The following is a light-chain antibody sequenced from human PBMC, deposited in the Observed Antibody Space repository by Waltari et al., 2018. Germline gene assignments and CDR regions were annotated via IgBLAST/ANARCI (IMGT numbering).Light chain of an antibody. J-gene: IGLJ2*01. CDR3: SSYISSSTLEL. CDR2: YVS. Sequence: SALTQPASVSGSPGQSITISCPGTSSDVGTYNYVSWYQQPPGKAPKLRLLYVSIRPPVVSTRFSGSKSGNTASPTISGLQAEDEAYYYCSSYISSSTLELFGGGTSLTVL. V-gene: IGLV2-14*03. CDR1: SSDVGTYNY.